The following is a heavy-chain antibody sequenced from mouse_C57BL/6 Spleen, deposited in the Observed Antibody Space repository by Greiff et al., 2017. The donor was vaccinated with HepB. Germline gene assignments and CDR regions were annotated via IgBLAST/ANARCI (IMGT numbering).Heavy chain of an antibody. V-gene: IGHV1-55*01. J-gene: IGHJ2*01. Sequence: QVQLQQPGAELVKPGASVKMSCKASGYTFTSYWITWVKQRPGQGLEWIGDIYPGSGSTNYNEKLKSKATLTVDTSSSTADMQLSSLTSEESAVYYWAISPYGSRYDYFYYWGQGTTLTVAS. CDR3: AISPYGSRYDYFYY. CDR2: IYPGSGST. CDR1: GYTFTSYW. D-gene: IGHD1-1*01.